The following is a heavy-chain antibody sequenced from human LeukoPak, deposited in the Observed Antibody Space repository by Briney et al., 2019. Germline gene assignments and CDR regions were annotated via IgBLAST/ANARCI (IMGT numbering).Heavy chain of an antibody. Sequence: SETLSLTCAVYGGSFSGYYWSWIRQPPGKGLEWIGEINYSGSTNYNPSLKSRVTISVDTSKNQFSLKLSSVTAADTAVYYCASILRASDIWGQGTMVTVSS. J-gene: IGHJ3*02. CDR2: INYSGST. V-gene: IGHV4-34*01. CDR1: GGSFSGYY. CDR3: ASILRASDI. D-gene: IGHD3-16*01.